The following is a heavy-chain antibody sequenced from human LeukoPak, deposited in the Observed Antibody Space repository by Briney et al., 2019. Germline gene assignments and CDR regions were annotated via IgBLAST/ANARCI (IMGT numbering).Heavy chain of an antibody. D-gene: IGHD3-22*01. CDR1: GGTFSSYA. CDR3: ATVRWGSGYYGVLDY. J-gene: IGHJ4*02. CDR2: IIPILGIA. V-gene: IGHV1-69*04. Sequence: ASVKVSCKASGGTFSSYAISWVRQAPGQGLEWMGRIIPILGIANYAQKSQGRVTITADKSTSTAYMELSSLRSGDTAVYYCATVRWGSGYYGVLDYWGQGTLVTVSS.